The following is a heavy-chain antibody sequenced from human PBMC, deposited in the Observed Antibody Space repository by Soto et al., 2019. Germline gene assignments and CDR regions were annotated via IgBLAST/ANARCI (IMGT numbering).Heavy chain of an antibody. CDR3: AKRSLRRLRFVETH. D-gene: IGHD3-3*01. V-gene: IGHV4-4*02. J-gene: IGHJ4*02. Sequence: QVQLQESGPGLVKPSGTLSLTCAVSGDSMSNTNWWRWVRQPPGKGLEWIGEIYHSGSTNYNPSLKSRVTISVDKSKNQFSLNLTSVTAADTAVYYCAKRSLRRLRFVETHCGQGTLVTVAS. CDR1: GDSMSNTNW. CDR2: IYHSGST.